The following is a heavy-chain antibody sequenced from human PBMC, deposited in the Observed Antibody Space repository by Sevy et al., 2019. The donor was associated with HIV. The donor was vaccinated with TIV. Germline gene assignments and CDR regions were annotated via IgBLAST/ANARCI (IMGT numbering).Heavy chain of an antibody. CDR3: ARATSGTAPHYSYYTMDV. J-gene: IGHJ6*02. V-gene: IGHV5-51*01. CDR2: IYPGDSDV. CDR1: GYSFTSYW. D-gene: IGHD1-1*01. Sequence: GESLKISCKGSGYSFTSYWIGWVRQMPGKGLEWMGIIYPGDSDVRYNPSLQGQVTISVDKSISTAYLQWGSLKASDTAMYYCARATSGTAPHYSYYTMDVWGQGTTLTVSS.